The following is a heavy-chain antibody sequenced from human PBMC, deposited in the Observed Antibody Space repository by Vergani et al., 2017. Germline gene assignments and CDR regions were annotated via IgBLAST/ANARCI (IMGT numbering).Heavy chain of an antibody. V-gene: IGHV3-23*01. CDR1: GFTFSSYA. Sequence: EVQLLESGGGLVQPGGSLRLSCAASGFTFSSYAMSWVRQAPGKGLEWVSAISGSGGSTYYVDSVKGRFTISRDNSKNTLYLQMNSLRAEDTAVYYCAKGSARPHLIDYWGQGTLVTVSS. D-gene: IGHD6-6*01. CDR3: AKGSARPHLIDY. J-gene: IGHJ4*02. CDR2: ISGSGGST.